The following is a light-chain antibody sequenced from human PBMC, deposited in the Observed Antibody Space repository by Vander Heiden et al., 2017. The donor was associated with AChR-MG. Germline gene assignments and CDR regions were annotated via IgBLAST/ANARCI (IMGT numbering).Light chain of an antibody. CDR1: SPNIGRKY. CDR2: WHT. Sequence: QSVLTQPPSASGTPGQRVTISWSGSSPNIGRKYVYWYQQLPGPAPKLLFYWHTPRPSAVPDRFSGSKSGTSASLPISRLRSEDEADYYCAAWDDSLSGRVFGGGTTLTVL. V-gene: IGLV1-47*01. CDR3: AAWDDSLSGRV. J-gene: IGLJ2*01.